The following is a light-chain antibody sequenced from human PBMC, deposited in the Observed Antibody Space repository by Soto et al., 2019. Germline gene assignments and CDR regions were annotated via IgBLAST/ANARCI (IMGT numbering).Light chain of an antibody. CDR3: QQSYSDGFT. V-gene: IGKV1-39*01. CDR2: AAS. J-gene: IGKJ3*01. Sequence: DIQMTQSPSSLSASVGDRVTITCRASQSISSYLNWYQQKPGKAPKLLIYAASSLQSGVPSRFSGSGSGTDFTLTISSLQPEDFATYYCQQSYSDGFTFGPGTKVDIK. CDR1: QSISSY.